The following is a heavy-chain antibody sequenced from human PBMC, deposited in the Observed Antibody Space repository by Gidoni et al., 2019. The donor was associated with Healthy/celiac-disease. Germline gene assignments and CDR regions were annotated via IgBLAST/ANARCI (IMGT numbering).Heavy chain of an antibody. CDR3: ATSIFGVVIIFWDY. Sequence: VQMLESGGGLVQPGGYLSLACAASGVTFRSYAMSWVRQAPGKGLEWVAAISGMGVSAYYADSVKGRFTISRDNSKNTLYLQMNSLRAEDTAVYYCATSIFGVVIIFWDYWGQGTLVTVSS. CDR2: ISGMGVSA. CDR1: GVTFRSYA. J-gene: IGHJ4*02. D-gene: IGHD3-3*01. V-gene: IGHV3-23*01.